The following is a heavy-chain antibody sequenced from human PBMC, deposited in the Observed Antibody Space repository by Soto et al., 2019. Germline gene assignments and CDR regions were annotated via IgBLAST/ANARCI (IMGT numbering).Heavy chain of an antibody. V-gene: IGHV1-69*01. Sequence: QVQLVQSGAEVKQPGSSVKVSCKTSGGTFSTYAIYWVRQAPGQGLEWMGAIIPLFGTADYAQKFLGRVTITADESTSTAYMELSSLRSEDTAVYYCARPKGSYSSGYYYFDYWGQGTLVTVSS. CDR1: GGTFSTYA. CDR3: ARPKGSYSSGYYYFDY. J-gene: IGHJ4*02. D-gene: IGHD6-19*01. CDR2: IIPLFGTA.